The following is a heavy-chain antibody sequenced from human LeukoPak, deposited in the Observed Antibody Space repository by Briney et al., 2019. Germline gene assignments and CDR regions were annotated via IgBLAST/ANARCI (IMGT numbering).Heavy chain of an antibody. J-gene: IGHJ4*02. CDR2: INPNSGGT. CDR3: ARDDCSGGSCYWLDY. Sequence: ASVKVSCKASGYTFTGYYMHWARQAPGQGLEWMGWINPNSGGTNYAQKFQGRVTMTRDTPISTAYMELSRLRSDDTAVYYCARDDCSGGSCYWLDYWGQGTLVTVSS. CDR1: GYTFTGYY. V-gene: IGHV1-2*02. D-gene: IGHD2-15*01.